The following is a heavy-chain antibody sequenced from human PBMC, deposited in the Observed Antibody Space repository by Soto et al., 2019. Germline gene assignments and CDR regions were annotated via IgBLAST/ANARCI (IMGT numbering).Heavy chain of an antibody. J-gene: IGHJ5*01. D-gene: IGHD3-3*02. Sequence: EVKLLESGGGLVQPGGSLRLSSEACGVGFSGYPMSWFRQAPGKGLEWVASISGDADTIYYGDSVKGRFTLSRDNSNNTLFLKMSSLRAGDTAIYYCATVIFFHMTFVTWGQGTPVTVSS. CDR2: ISGDADTI. CDR3: ATVIFFHMTFVT. CDR1: GVGFSGYP. V-gene: IGHV3-23*01.